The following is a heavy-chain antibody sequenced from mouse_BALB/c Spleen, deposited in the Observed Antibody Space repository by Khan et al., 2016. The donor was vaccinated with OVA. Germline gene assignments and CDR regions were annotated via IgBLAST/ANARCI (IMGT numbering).Heavy chain of an antibody. D-gene: IGHD2-1*01. CDR1: GFPLTSYG. CDR3: ARGQYGNSAWFAN. Sequence: VELVESGPGLVAPSQSLSITCTVAGFPLTSYGVHWVRQPPGKGLEWLGVIWAGGSTNYNSALMSRLIISKDNSKSQVLLKMNSLQTDDTAMYYCARGQYGNSAWFANWGQGTLVTVSA. J-gene: IGHJ3*01. CDR2: IWAGGST. V-gene: IGHV2-9*02.